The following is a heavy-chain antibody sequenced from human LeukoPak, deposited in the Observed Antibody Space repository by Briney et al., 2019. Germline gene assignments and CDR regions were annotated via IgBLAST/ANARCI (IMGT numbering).Heavy chain of an antibody. V-gene: IGHV3-21*01. CDR3: ARGNPYYDSSGALDY. J-gene: IGHJ4*02. D-gene: IGHD3-22*01. Sequence: GGSLRLSCAASGFTFSSYSMNWVRQAPGKGLEWVSSISSSSTYIYYADSLKGRFTISRDNAKNSLYLQMNSLRAEDTAVYYCARGNPYYDSSGALDYWGQGTLVTVSS. CDR2: ISSSSTYI. CDR1: GFTFSSYS.